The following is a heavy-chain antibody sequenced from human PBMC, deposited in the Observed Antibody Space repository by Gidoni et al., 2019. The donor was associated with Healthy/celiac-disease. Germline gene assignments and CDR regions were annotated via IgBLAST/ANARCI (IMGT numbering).Heavy chain of an antibody. J-gene: IGHJ6*02. CDR3: ARDGGGLQPPRQLWFGEPNHESYYYYYGMDV. V-gene: IGHV1-2*04. CDR2: INPNSGGT. CDR1: GYTFTGYY. Sequence: QVQLVQSGAEVKKPGSSVKVSCKASGYTFTGYYMHWVRQAPGQGREGMGWINPNSGGTNYAQKFQGWVTMTRDTSISTAYMELSRLRSDDTAVYYCARDGGGLQPPRQLWFGEPNHESYYYYYGMDVWGQGTTVTVSS. D-gene: IGHD3-10*01.